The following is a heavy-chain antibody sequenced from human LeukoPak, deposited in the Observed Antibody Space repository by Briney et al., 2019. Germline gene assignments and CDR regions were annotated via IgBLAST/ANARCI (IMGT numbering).Heavy chain of an antibody. J-gene: IGHJ6*02. V-gene: IGHV3-30*04. CDR3: ARARYYDSSGYYPPLTTGYYGMDV. CDR1: GFTFSSYA. CDR2: ISYDGSNK. D-gene: IGHD3-22*01. Sequence: GRSRRLSCAASGFTFSSYAMHWVRQAPGKGLEWVAVISYDGSNKYYADSVKGRFTISRDNSKNTLYLQMNSLRAEDTAVYYCARARYYDSSGYYPPLTTGYYGMDVWGQGTTVTVSS.